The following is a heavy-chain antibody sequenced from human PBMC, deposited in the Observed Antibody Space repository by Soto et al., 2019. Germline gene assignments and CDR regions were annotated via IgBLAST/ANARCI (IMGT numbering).Heavy chain of an antibody. CDR2: IFSGGST. CDR3: ARVRIRVPAA. Sequence: GGSLRLSCAVSGFTVSNNYMSWVRQGPGKGLEWVSIIFSGGSTYYADSVKGRFTISRDTSKNKLYLHLNRLRTEDKAVYYCARVRIRVPAAWGQGTLVTVPS. V-gene: IGHV3-66*01. CDR1: GFTVSNNY. J-gene: IGHJ4*02. D-gene: IGHD2-2*01.